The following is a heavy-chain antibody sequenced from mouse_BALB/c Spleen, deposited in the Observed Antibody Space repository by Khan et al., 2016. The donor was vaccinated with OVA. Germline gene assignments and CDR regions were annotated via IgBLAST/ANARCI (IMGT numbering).Heavy chain of an antibody. J-gene: IGHJ3*01. CDR2: ISSGGDYT. CDR3: ARHNYGPFAY. CDR1: GFTFSTYA. Sequence: EVELVESGGDLVKPGGPLKLSCAASGFTFSTYAMSWVRQTPEKRLEWVATISSGGDYTYYPDSVKGRFTLSRDNTKHTLYLQLSSLTSEDTAMYYCARHNYGPFAYWGQGTLVTVSA. V-gene: IGHV5-9-3*01. D-gene: IGHD1-1*01.